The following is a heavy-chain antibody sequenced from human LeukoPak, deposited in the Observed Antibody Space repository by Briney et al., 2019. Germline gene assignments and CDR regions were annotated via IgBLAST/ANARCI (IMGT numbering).Heavy chain of an antibody. CDR1: GYTLTDLS. J-gene: IGHJ5*02. V-gene: IGHV1-24*01. D-gene: IGHD2-2*02. Sequence: ASVKVSCKVSGYTLTDLSMHWVRQAPGKGLEWMGGFDPEDGETIYAQKFQGRVTMTEDTSTDTAYMELSSLRSDDTAVYYCARDGLSYTNPNNWFDPWGQGTLVTVSS. CDR3: ARDGLSYTNPNNWFDP. CDR2: FDPEDGET.